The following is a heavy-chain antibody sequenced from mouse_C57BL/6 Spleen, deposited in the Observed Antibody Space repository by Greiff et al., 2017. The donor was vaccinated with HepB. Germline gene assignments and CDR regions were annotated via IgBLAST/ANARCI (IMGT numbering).Heavy chain of an antibody. CDR3: ARGTWDGFAY. V-gene: IGHV3-6*01. Sequence: ESGPGLVKPSQSLSLTCSVTGYSITSGYYWNWIRQFPGNKLEWMGYISYDGSNNYNPSLKNRISITRDTSKNQFFLKLNSVTSEDTATYYCARGTWDGFAYWGQGTLVTVSA. CDR2: ISYDGSN. CDR1: GYSITSGYY. J-gene: IGHJ3*01. D-gene: IGHD4-1*01.